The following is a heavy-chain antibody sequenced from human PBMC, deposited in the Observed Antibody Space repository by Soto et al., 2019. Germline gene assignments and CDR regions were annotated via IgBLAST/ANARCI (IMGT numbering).Heavy chain of an antibody. D-gene: IGHD5-12*01. Sequence: EVQLVESGGALVQPGGSLRLSCAASGFTFSNYNMNWVRQAPGTGLEWVSYITSTSSTIYYADSVKGRFTISRDNAKNSLYLQMNSLRDEDTAVYYCARDRGGYGLFDYWGQGTLVTISS. CDR1: GFTFSNYN. CDR3: ARDRGGYGLFDY. V-gene: IGHV3-48*02. CDR2: ITSTSSTI. J-gene: IGHJ4*02.